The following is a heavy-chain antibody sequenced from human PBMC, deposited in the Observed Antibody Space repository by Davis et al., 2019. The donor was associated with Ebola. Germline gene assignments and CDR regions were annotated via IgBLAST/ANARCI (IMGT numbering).Heavy chain of an antibody. CDR1: GFTFSSYL. CDR3: ARGRRAYYYYYGMDV. V-gene: IGHV4-34*01. Sequence: ESLKISCAASGFTFSSYLMSWIRQPPGKGLEWIGEINHSGSTNYNPSLKSRVTISVDTSKNQFSLKLSSVTAADTAVYYCARGRRAYYYYYGMDVWGQGTTVTVSS. J-gene: IGHJ6*02. CDR2: INHSGST.